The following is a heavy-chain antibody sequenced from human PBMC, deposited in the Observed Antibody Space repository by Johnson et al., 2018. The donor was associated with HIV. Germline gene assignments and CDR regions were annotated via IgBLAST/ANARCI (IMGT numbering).Heavy chain of an antibody. CDR3: AREQALIAAQIPDAFDI. V-gene: IGHV3-25*05. J-gene: IGHJ3*02. CDR1: QFTFSSYY. Sequence: QVVESGGGLAKPAWSPRLSCAASQFTFSSYYMNCVHQAPGNGLELVGQVHPNGGGKYLTDSGKDRFNISRDNAKNSLYLQMNSLRAEDTAVYYCAREQALIAAQIPDAFDIWGQGTMVTVSS. D-gene: IGHD6-6*01. CDR2: VHPNGGGK.